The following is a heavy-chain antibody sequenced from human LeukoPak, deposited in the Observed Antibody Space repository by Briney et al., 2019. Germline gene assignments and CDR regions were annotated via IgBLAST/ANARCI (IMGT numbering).Heavy chain of an antibody. CDR1: GFTFSNYI. V-gene: IGHV3-30*04. Sequence: GGSLRLSCAASGFTFSNYIMHWVRQAPGKGLDWVAVILENGSNQYYADSVKGRFTISRDNSKNTLFLQMNSLRGEDTAMYYCARVQGGGYRTADYWGQGTLVTVSS. J-gene: IGHJ4*02. CDR2: ILENGSNQ. D-gene: IGHD6-19*01. CDR3: ARVQGGGYRTADY.